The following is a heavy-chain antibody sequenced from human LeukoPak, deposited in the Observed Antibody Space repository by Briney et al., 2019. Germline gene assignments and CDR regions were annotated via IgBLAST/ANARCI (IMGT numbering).Heavy chain of an antibody. CDR3: ANSDYYYGSGSRYYYMDV. J-gene: IGHJ6*03. Sequence: GGSLRLSCAASGFTFSSYSMNWVRQAPGKGLEWVSSISSSSSYIYYADSVKGRFTISRDNSKNTLYLQMNSLRAEDTAVYYCANSDYYYGSGSRYYYMDVWGKGTTVTISS. D-gene: IGHD3-10*01. CDR2: ISSSSSYI. V-gene: IGHV3-21*04. CDR1: GFTFSSYS.